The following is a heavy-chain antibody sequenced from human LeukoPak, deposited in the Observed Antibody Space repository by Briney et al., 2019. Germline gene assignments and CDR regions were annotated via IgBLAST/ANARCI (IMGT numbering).Heavy chain of an antibody. CDR3: ARDSYDILTGYYSGPDY. V-gene: IGHV3-33*01. CDR2: IWYDGSSE. D-gene: IGHD3-9*01. CDR1: GFTFSSFG. J-gene: IGHJ4*02. Sequence: GTSLRLSCAASGFTFSSFGMHRVRQAPGKGLEWVTLIWYDGSSEYYADSVKGRFTISRDNSKNRLYLQINSLRVEDTAVYYCARDSYDILTGYYSGPDYWGQGTLVTVSS.